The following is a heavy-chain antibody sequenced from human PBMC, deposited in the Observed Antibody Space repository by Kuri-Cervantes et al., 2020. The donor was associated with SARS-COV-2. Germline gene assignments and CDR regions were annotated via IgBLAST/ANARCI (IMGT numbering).Heavy chain of an antibody. J-gene: IGHJ5*01. Sequence: GESLKISCAASGFTFSSCAMHWVRLAPGKGLEWVAFISYDGSNEHYADSVRGRFTISRDNSNNTLYLQVNSLRAEDTALYYCAKDRVGVLDSWGQGTQVTVSS. CDR2: ISYDGSNE. CDR3: AKDRVGVLDS. V-gene: IGHV3-30*01. CDR1: GFTFSSCA. D-gene: IGHD2-21*01.